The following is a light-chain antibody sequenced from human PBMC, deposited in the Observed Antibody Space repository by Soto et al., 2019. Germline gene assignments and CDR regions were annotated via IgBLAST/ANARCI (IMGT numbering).Light chain of an antibody. Sequence: QAVVTQEPSLTVSPGGTVTLTCGSNTGAVTSSHYPFWFQQKAGQAPRTLIYDTSNRQSWTSARFSGSLLGGKAALTLSGAQPEDEADYYCLLSYSGALVFGGGTKLTVL. CDR3: LLSYSGALV. V-gene: IGLV7-46*01. J-gene: IGLJ3*02. CDR1: TGAVTSSHY. CDR2: DTS.